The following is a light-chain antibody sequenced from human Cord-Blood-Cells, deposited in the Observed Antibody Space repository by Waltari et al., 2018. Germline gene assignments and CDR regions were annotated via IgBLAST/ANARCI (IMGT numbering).Light chain of an antibody. V-gene: IGLV2-14*01. Sequence: QSALTQPASVSGSPGQSTTISCTGTSSDVGGSNYVSWYQQHPGNAPKLMIYEVSNRPSGVSNRFSGSKSGNTASLTISGLQAEDEADYYCSSYTSSSTLVVFGGGTKLTVL. CDR2: EVS. CDR1: SSDVGGSNY. CDR3: SSYTSSSTLVV. J-gene: IGLJ2*01.